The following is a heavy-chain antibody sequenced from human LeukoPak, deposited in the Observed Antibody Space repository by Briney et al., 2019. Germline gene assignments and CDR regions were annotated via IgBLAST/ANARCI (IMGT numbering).Heavy chain of an antibody. D-gene: IGHD1-20*01. V-gene: IGHV6-1*01. CDR2: TYYRSMWYN. J-gene: IGHJ6*02. Sequence: SQTLSLTCAIYGDSVSSNSAAWNWTRQSPSRGLEWLGRTYYRSMWYNDYAASVKSRVTINRDTSKNQFSLQLNSVTPDDSAVYYCARGLTAYQAYYGLDVWGQGTTVTVSS. CDR1: GDSVSSNSAA. CDR3: ARGLTAYQAYYGLDV.